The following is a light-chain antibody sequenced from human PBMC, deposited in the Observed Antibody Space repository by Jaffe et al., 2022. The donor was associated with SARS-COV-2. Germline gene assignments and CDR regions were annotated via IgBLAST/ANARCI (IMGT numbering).Light chain of an antibody. CDR3: QQYDNSLTFDGRTKVSLS. J-gene: IGKJ4*01. CDR2: GAS. CDR1: QSISNKN. Sequence: EIVLTQSPDTLPLSPGERATLSCRASQSISNKNLAWYQQKPGQAPRLLIYGASSRATDIPDRFSGSGSGTDFTLTISRLEPEDFAVYYCQQYDNSLTFDGRTKVSLSFGGGTKVEIK. V-gene: IGKV3-20*01.